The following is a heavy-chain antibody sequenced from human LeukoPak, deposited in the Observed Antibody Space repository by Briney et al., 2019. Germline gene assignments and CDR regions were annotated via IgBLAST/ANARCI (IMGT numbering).Heavy chain of an antibody. J-gene: IGHJ6*02. CDR2: IYYSGST. Sequence: PSETLSLTCTVSGGSISSYYWSWIRQPPGKGLEWIGYIYYSGSTNYNPSLKSRVTISVDTSKNQFSLKLSSVTAADTAVYYCAAEGYYRYYYGMDVWGQGTTVTVSS. CDR3: AAEGYYRYYYGMDV. D-gene: IGHD3-3*01. V-gene: IGHV4-59*08. CDR1: GGSISSYY.